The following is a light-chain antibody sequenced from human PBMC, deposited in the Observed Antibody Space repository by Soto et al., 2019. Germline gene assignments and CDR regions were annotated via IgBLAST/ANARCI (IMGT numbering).Light chain of an antibody. V-gene: IGKV3-15*01. CDR3: QQYNNWPS. CDR1: QTVRRN. CDR2: DIS. J-gene: IGKJ5*01. Sequence: EVVMTQSPATLSVSPGERATLSCRASQTVRRNLAWYQQRPGQAPRLLIYDISNRATGVPARFSGSASETEFTLTIRSLQSEDSAVYFCQQYNNWPSFGHGTRLEI.